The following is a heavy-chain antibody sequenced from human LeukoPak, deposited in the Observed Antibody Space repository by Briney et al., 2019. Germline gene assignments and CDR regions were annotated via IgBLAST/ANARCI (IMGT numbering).Heavy chain of an antibody. J-gene: IGHJ5*02. CDR3: ARSATIFQNWFDP. D-gene: IGHD3-9*01. Sequence: GGSLRLSCAASGFTFSSYGMHWVRQAPGKGLEWVAFIRYDGSNKYYADSVKGRFTISRDNSKNTLYLQMNSLRAEDTAVYYCARSATIFQNWFDPWGQGTLVTVSS. CDR1: GFTFSSYG. CDR2: IRYDGSNK. V-gene: IGHV3-30*02.